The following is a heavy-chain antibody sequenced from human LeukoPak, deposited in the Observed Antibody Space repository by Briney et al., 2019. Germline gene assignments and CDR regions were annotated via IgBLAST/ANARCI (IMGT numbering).Heavy chain of an antibody. CDR2: ISGSDDNT. V-gene: IGHV3-23*01. Sequence: GGSLRLSCAASGFTFNNYAMSWVRQAPGKGLEWVSTISGSDDNTCYADSVKGRFTISRDISKNTLYLQMNSLRADDTALYYCANDFDHWGQGTLVTVSS. J-gene: IGHJ4*02. CDR3: ANDFDH. CDR1: GFTFNNYA.